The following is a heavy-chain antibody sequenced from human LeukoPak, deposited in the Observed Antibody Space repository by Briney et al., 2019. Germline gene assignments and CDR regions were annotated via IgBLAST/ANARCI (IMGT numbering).Heavy chain of an antibody. Sequence: SETLSLTCAVNGGSFRGYYWIWIRQPPGKGLEWIGEIYHSGSTKYNPSLKSRLTISVDTSKNQFSLNLSSMTAADTAVYYCARGLGANHYSYMDVWGKGTTVTVSS. D-gene: IGHD3-10*01. J-gene: IGHJ6*03. CDR1: GGSFRGYY. V-gene: IGHV4-34*01. CDR2: IYHSGST. CDR3: ARGLGANHYSYMDV.